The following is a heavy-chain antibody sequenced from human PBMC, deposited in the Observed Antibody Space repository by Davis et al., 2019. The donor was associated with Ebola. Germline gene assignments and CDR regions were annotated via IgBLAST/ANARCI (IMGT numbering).Heavy chain of an antibody. V-gene: IGHV1-69*13. CDR2: IIPIFGTA. CDR3: AREGARDGYNYAFDY. J-gene: IGHJ4*02. Sequence: SVKVSCKASGYTFTSYGISWVRQAPGQGLEWMGGIIPIFGTANYAQKFQGRVTITADESTSTAYMELSSLRSEDTAVYYCAREGARDGYNYAFDYWGQGTLVTVSS. D-gene: IGHD5-24*01. CDR1: GYTFTSYG.